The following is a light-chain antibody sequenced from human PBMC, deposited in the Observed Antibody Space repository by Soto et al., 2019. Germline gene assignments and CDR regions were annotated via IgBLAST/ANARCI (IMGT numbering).Light chain of an antibody. J-gene: IGLJ3*02. CDR1: SSNIGSNY. Sequence: QSVLTQPPSASGTPGQRVTISCSGSSSNIGSNYVSWYQHLPGAAPKLLIYRSDQRPSGVPHRFSGSKSGTSASLAISGLRSEDEADYFCAVRDDSLSGHWVFGGGTKVTV. V-gene: IGLV1-47*01. CDR3: AVRDDSLSGHWV. CDR2: RSD.